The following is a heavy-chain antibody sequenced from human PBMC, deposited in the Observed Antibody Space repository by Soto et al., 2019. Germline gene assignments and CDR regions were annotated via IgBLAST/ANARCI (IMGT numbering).Heavy chain of an antibody. CDR1: GFTFSTYW. D-gene: IGHD3-10*01. CDR2: IDEDGTEE. V-gene: IGHV3-7*01. J-gene: IGHJ4*02. Sequence: EVQLVESGGGLVQPGGSLRLSCAASGFTFSTYWMSWVRQAPGKGLEWVANIDEDGTEEYYVDSVKGRFTISRDNAKNSLYLQMNSLRAEDTAVYYCARSGDRGSADYWGQGTLVTVSP. CDR3: ARSGDRGSADY.